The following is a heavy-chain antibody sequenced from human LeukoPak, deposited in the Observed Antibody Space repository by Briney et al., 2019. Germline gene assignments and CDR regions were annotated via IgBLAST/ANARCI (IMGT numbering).Heavy chain of an antibody. D-gene: IGHD3-10*01. Sequence: PGGSLRLSCAASGFTVSSSYMSWVRQAPGKGLEWVSLIYSGGSTYYAASVKGRFTISRDNSKNALYLQMNSLRPEDTAVYYCAKDPYYGSGGHYYYYYMDVWGKGTTVTVSS. CDR1: GFTVSSSY. CDR3: AKDPYYGSGGHYYYYYMDV. J-gene: IGHJ6*03. V-gene: IGHV3-53*01. CDR2: IYSGGST.